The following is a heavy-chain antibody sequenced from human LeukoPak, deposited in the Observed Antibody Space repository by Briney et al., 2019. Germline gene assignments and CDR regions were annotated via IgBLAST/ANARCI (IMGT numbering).Heavy chain of an antibody. Sequence: GGSLRLSCAASGFTFSSYSMNWVLQAPGKGLEWVSYISSSSSTIYYADSVKGRFTISRDNAKNSLYLQMNSLRAEDTAVYYCARDSSPEQWLVPFDYWGQGTPVTVSS. CDR2: ISSSSSTI. V-gene: IGHV3-48*01. CDR1: GFTFSSYS. D-gene: IGHD6-19*01. J-gene: IGHJ4*02. CDR3: ARDSSPEQWLVPFDY.